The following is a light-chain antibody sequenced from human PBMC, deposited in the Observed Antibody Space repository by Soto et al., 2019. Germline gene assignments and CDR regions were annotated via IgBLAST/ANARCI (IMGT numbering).Light chain of an antibody. CDR2: ANS. CDR1: SSNTGAGYD. CDR3: QSYDSSLSGHV. Sequence: QSVLTQPPSVSGAPGQRVTISCTGSSSNTGAGYDVHWYQQFPGTAPQLLIYANSNRPSGVPDRFSGSKSGTSASLAITGLQAEDEADYYCQSYDSSLSGHVFGTGTKVTV. J-gene: IGLJ1*01. V-gene: IGLV1-40*01.